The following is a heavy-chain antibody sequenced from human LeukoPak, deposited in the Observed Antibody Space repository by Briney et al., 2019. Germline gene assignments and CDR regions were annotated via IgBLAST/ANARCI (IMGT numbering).Heavy chain of an antibody. J-gene: IGHJ4*02. D-gene: IGHD2-15*01. CDR1: GFTFSNAW. V-gene: IGHV3-23*01. CDR3: AKEGYCSGGSCYVYFDH. CDR2: ISGSGGST. Sequence: GGSLRLSCAASGFTFSNAWMNWVRQAPGKGLEWVSAISGSGGSTYYADSVKGRFTVSRDNSKNTLSLQMNSLRAEDTAVYYCAKEGYCSGGSCYVYFDHWGQGILVTVSS.